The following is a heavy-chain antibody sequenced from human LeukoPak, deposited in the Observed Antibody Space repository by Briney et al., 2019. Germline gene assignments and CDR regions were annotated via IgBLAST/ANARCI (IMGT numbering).Heavy chain of an antibody. CDR2: IHDSGST. D-gene: IGHD4-17*01. V-gene: IGHV4-59*12. Sequence: SETLSLTCAVSGGSIGSYYWSWIRQPPGKGLEWIGYIHDSGSTKYNPSLKSRVTMSVDTSKNQFSLKLSSVTAADTAVYYCARVLFRRVTTQYSWFDPWGQGTLVTVSS. CDR1: GGSIGSYY. CDR3: ARVLFRRVTTQYSWFDP. J-gene: IGHJ5*02.